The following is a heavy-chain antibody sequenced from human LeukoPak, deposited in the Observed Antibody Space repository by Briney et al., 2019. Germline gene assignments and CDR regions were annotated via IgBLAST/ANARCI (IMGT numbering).Heavy chain of an antibody. J-gene: IGHJ6*03. CDR2: IKQDGSEK. V-gene: IGHV3-7*01. CDR1: GFTFSSYW. CDR3: AGNSGYEGGMYYYYYMDV. D-gene: IGHD5-12*01. Sequence: GGSLRLSCAASGFTFSSYWMSWVRQAPGKGLEWVANIKQDGSEKYYVDSVKGRFTISRDNAKNSLYLQMNSLRAEDTAVYYCAGNSGYEGGMYYYYYMDVWGKGTTVTVSS.